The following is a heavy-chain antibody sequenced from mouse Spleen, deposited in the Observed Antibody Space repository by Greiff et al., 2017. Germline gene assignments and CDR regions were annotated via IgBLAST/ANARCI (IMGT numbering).Heavy chain of an antibody. CDR2: IWSGGST. J-gene: IGHJ3*01. D-gene: IGHD2-10*01. V-gene: IGHV2-2*02. Sequence: QVQLQQSGPGLVQPSQSLSITCTVSGFSLTSYGVHWVRQSPGKGLEWLGVIWSGGSTDYNAAFISRLSISKDNSKSQVFFKMNSLQANDTAIYYCASSYYGNYEGFAYWGQGTLVTVSA. CDR1: GFSLTSYG. CDR3: ASSYYGNYEGFAY.